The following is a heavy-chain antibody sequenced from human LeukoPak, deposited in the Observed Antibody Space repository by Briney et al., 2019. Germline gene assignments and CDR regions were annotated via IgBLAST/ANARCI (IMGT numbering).Heavy chain of an antibody. Sequence: GGSLKLSCAASGFXFSGSAIHWVRQASGKGLEWVGRIRSKANSYATAYAASVKGRFTISRDDSKNTAYLQMNSLKTEDTAVYYCTTITPIDYWGQGTLVTVSS. CDR3: TTITPIDY. CDR2: IRSKANSYAT. V-gene: IGHV3-73*01. D-gene: IGHD3-10*01. J-gene: IGHJ4*02. CDR1: GFXFSGSA.